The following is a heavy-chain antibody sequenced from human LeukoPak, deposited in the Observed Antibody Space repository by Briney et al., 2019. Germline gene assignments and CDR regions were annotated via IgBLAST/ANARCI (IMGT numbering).Heavy chain of an antibody. Sequence: SETLSLTCTVSGDSISGYYWSWIRQPPGKGLEWIGNVHYSGSTTYHPSIQSRVTISVDTAKKQFSLRLRSVTAADSAVYYCARHSSLQGYYFDYWGRGTLVTVSS. CDR1: GDSISGYY. D-gene: IGHD6-6*01. CDR2: VHYSGST. J-gene: IGHJ4*02. V-gene: IGHV4-59*08. CDR3: ARHSSLQGYYFDY.